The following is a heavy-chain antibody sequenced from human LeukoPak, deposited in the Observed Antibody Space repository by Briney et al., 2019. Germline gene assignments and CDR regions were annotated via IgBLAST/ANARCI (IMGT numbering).Heavy chain of an antibody. CDR2: ITYDEYYK. Sequence: PGGSLRLSCAASGFTFTNYGMHWVRQAPGKGLEWVALITYDEYYKYYSDSVKGRFTISSDTSKNTLYLQMNSLRAEDTAVYYCARDLSPVVRASPMGYWGQGTPVTVSS. CDR3: ARDLSPVVRASPMGY. D-gene: IGHD3-10*01. V-gene: IGHV3-30*03. J-gene: IGHJ4*02. CDR1: GFTFTNYG.